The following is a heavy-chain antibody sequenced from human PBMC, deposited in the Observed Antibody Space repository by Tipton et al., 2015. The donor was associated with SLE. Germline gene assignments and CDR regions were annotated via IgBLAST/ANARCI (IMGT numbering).Heavy chain of an antibody. CDR3: AREDSVVVPAALRHNWFAP. V-gene: IGHV4-61*02. CDR1: GGSISSGSYY. D-gene: IGHD2-2*01. J-gene: IGHJ5*02. Sequence: TLSLTCTVSGGSISSGSYYWSWIRPPAGKGLEWLGRIYTSGSTNYNPSLKGRVTRSVDTSKTQFSLKLSSLTAADTAVYYCAREDSVVVPAALRHNWFAPWGQGTLVTGPS. CDR2: IYTSGST.